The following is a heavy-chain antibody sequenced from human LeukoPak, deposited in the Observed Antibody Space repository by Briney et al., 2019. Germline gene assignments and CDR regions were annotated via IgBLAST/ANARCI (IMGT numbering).Heavy chain of an antibody. CDR2: ISGSGGST. V-gene: IGHV3-23*01. CDR1: GFTFSSYA. J-gene: IGHJ3*02. Sequence: PGGSLRLSCAASGFTFSSYAMSWVRQAPGKGLEWVSAISGSGGSTYYADSVKGRFTISRDNSKNTLYLQMNSLRVEDTAVYYCAKDGSGEPDAFDIWGQGTMVTVSS. CDR3: AKDGSGEPDAFDI. D-gene: IGHD3-10*01.